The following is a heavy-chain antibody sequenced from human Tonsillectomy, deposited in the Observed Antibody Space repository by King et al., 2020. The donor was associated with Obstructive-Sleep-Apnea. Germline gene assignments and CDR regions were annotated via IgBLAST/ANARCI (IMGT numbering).Heavy chain of an antibody. J-gene: IGHJ4*02. Sequence: VQLVESGGGLVKPGGSLRLSCAASGFTFSSYSMNWVRQAPGKGLEWVSSISSSSSYIYYADSVKGRFTISRDNAKNSLYLQMNSLRADDTAVYYCARDPAAAGTYGQYYFDNWGQGTLVTVSS. V-gene: IGHV3-21*01. CDR3: ARDPAAAGTYGQYYFDN. CDR1: GFTFSSYS. CDR2: ISSSSSYI. D-gene: IGHD6-13*01.